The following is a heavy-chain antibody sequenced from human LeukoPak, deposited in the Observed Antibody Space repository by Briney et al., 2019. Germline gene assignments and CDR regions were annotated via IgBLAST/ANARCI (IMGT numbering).Heavy chain of an antibody. D-gene: IGHD2-2*01. V-gene: IGHV1-46*01. J-gene: IGHJ4*02. CDR2: INPSGGST. Sequence: ASVKVSCKASGYTFTSYYMHWVRQAPGQGLEWMGIINPSGGSTSYAQKFQGRVTMTRDTSTSTVYMELSSLRSEDTAVYYCARSWGVVVPPEPHFDYWAREPWSPSPQ. CDR1: GYTFTSYY. CDR3: ARSWGVVVPPEPHFDY.